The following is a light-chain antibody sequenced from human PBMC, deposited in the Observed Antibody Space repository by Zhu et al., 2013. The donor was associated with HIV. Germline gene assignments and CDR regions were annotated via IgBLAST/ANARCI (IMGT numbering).Light chain of an antibody. J-gene: IGKJ2*01. V-gene: IGKV1-5*03. Sequence: DIRLIQSPSTLSASVGDRVTITCRASESIDKWLAWYQQKPGKPPKLLIYQASTLDDGVPSRFRGSASGAEFTLTITNLQPDDFATYFCLQYDRYSNNFGQGTKLDIK. CDR1: ESIDKW. CDR2: QAS. CDR3: LQYDRYSNN.